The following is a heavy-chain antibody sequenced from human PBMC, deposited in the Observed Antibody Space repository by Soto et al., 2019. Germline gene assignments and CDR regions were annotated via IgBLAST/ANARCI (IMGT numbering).Heavy chain of an antibody. CDR1: GGSISSYY. CDR2: IYYSGST. V-gene: IGHV4-59*08. Sequence: SETLSLTCTVSGGSISSYYWSWIRQPPGKGLEWIGCIYYSGSTNYNPSRKSRVTISVDTSKNQFSLKLSSVTAADTAVYYCARHSGYGDYVGPSDYWGQGTLVTVSS. J-gene: IGHJ4*02. D-gene: IGHD4-17*01. CDR3: ARHSGYGDYVGPSDY.